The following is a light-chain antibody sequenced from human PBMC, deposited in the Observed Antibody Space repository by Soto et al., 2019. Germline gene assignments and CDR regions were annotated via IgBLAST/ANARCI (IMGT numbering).Light chain of an antibody. V-gene: IGLV1-36*01. CDR3: AAWDDSLNGPV. J-gene: IGLJ3*02. CDR2: FDD. CDR1: SSNIGNNA. Sequence: QSVLTQPPSVSAAPRQRVTISCSGSSSNIGNNAVNWYQQVPGKAPKLLIHFDDRVASGISDRFSGSKSGTSASLAISGLQSEDEADYYCAAWDDSLNGPVFGGGTKLIVL.